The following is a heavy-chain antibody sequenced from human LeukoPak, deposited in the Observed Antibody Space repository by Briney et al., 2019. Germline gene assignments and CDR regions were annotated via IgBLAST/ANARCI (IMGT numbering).Heavy chain of an antibody. CDR3: AREYCSGGSYYSGWNNWFDP. V-gene: IGHV4-59*12. CDR1: GGSISSYY. D-gene: IGHD2-15*01. J-gene: IGHJ5*02. Sequence: SETLSLTCTVSGGSISSYYWSWIRQPPGKGLEWIGYIYYSGSTNYNPSLKSRVTISVDTSKNQFSLKLSSVTAADTAVYYCAREYCSGGSYYSGWNNWFDPWGQGTLVTVSS. CDR2: IYYSGST.